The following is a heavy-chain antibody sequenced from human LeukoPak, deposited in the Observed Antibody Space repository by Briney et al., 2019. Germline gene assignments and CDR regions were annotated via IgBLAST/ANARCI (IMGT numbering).Heavy chain of an antibody. CDR3: AKELVPAAPMVVVVVATAFDY. CDR2: MNPNSGNT. V-gene: IGHV1-8*01. J-gene: IGHJ4*02. Sequence: ASVKVSCKASGYTFTSYDINWVRQATGQGLEWMGWMNPNSGNTGYAQKFQGRVTMTRNTSISTAYMELSSLRSEDTAVYYCAKELVPAAPMVVVVVATAFDYWGQGTLVTVSS. CDR1: GYTFTSYD. D-gene: IGHD2-15*01.